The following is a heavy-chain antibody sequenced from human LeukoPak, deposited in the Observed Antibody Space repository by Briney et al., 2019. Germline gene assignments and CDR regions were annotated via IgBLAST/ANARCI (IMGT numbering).Heavy chain of an antibody. CDR1: GFTFGDYA. D-gene: IGHD3-10*01. J-gene: IGHJ6*02. V-gene: IGHV3-49*04. CDR2: VRSNAYGGTT. CDR3: TRALGYGSGSYYVYYYYGMDV. Sequence: GGSLRLSCTVSGFTFGDYAMSWVRQAPGTGLEWVGFVRSNAYGGTTEYAASVKGIFTISRDDSKSIAYLQMNSLKTEDTAVYYCTRALGYGSGSYYVYYYYGMDVWGQGTTVTVSS.